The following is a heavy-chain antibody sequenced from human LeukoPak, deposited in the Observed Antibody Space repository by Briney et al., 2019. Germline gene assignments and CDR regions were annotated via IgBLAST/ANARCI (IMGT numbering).Heavy chain of an antibody. D-gene: IGHD1-26*01. J-gene: IGHJ4*02. CDR1: GFTFSGYG. CDR3: AKTGSSRFDY. Sequence: PGGSLRLSCTASGFTFSGYGMSWVRQAPGKGLEWVSAFSGSGGNTYYADSVKGRFTISRDDSKNTLYLQMNTLRAEDTAVYYCAKTGSSRFDYWGQGTLVTVSS. CDR2: FSGSGGNT. V-gene: IGHV3-23*01.